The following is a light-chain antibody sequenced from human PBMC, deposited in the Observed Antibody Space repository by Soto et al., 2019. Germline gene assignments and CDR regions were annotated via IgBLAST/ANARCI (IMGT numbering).Light chain of an antibody. V-gene: IGLV2-14*01. CDR2: DVS. CDR1: STDVGGYNY. CDR3: SSYTRSPVV. J-gene: IGLJ1*01. Sequence: QSALTQPASVSGAPGQRITISCTGTSTDVGGYNYVSWYQQHPGKAPKLIIYDVSNRPSGVPNRFSGSKSGTTASLTISGVQAEDEAEYSCSSYTRSPVVFGAGTKLTVL.